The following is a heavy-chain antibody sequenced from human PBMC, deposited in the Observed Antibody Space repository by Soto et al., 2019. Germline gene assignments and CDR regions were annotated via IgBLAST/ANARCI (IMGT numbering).Heavy chain of an antibody. Sequence: TGGSLILSCAPSGFTFSSYAVNCVRQAPGKGLEWVSVISGSGGSTYYADSVKGRFTISRDNSKNTLYLQMNSLRAEDTAVYYCAKNPGYYYDSTGYHFDYWGQGTLVTVSS. V-gene: IGHV3-23*01. CDR2: ISGSGGST. CDR1: GFTFSSYA. CDR3: AKNPGYYYDSTGYHFDY. J-gene: IGHJ4*02. D-gene: IGHD3-22*01.